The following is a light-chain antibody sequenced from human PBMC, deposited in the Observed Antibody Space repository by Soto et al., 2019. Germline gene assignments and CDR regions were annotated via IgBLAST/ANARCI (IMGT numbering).Light chain of an antibody. J-gene: IGKJ1*01. V-gene: IGKV3-15*01. CDR3: QQYNNCPRT. CDR1: QSISSN. Sequence: EIVMTQSPATLSVSPGERATLSCRASQSISSNLAWYQQKPGQAPRLLIYDAATRATGLPARFSGSGSGTELPLTISSRQSEDFAIYYCQQYNNCPRTFVQGTKVDIK. CDR2: DAA.